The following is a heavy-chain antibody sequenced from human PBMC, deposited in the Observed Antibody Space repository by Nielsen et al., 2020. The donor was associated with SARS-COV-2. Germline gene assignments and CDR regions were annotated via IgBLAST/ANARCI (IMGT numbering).Heavy chain of an antibody. Sequence: SETLSLTCTVSGGSISSSSYYWGWIRQPPGKGLEWIGSIYYSGSTYYNPSLKSRVTISVDTSKNQFSLKLSSVTAADTAVYYCAIIYSGWPYNWFDPWGQGTLVTVSS. CDR2: IYYSGST. V-gene: IGHV4-39*01. CDR3: AIIYSGWPYNWFDP. CDR1: GGSISSSSYY. D-gene: IGHD6-19*01. J-gene: IGHJ5*02.